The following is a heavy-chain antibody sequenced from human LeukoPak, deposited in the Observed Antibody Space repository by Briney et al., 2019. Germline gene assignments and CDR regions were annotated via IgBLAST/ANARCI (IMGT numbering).Heavy chain of an antibody. CDR3: ARGGRLLPLNY. V-gene: IGHV4-59*11. Sequence: SETLSLTCIVSGGSISSHYWSWIRQPPGKGLEWIGYIYYSGSTKYNPSLKSRVTISVDTSKNQFSLNLSSVTAADTAVYYCARGGRLLPLNYWGQGTLVTVSS. CDR1: GGSISSHY. J-gene: IGHJ4*02. CDR2: IYYSGST. D-gene: IGHD3-22*01.